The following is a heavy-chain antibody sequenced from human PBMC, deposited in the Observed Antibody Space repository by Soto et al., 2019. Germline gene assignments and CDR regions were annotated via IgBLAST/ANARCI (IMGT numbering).Heavy chain of an antibody. CDR2: IWYDGSNK. CDR1: GFTFSSYG. V-gene: IGHV3-33*01. J-gene: IGHJ6*02. CDR3: AREVYQLLYYYDGMDV. Sequence: QVQLVESGGGVVQPGRSLRLSCAASGFTFSSYGMHWVRQAPGKGLEWVAVIWYDGSNKYYADSVKGRFTISRDNSKNTLYLQMNSLRAEDTAVYYCAREVYQLLYYYDGMDVWGQGPTVTVSS. D-gene: IGHD2-2*01.